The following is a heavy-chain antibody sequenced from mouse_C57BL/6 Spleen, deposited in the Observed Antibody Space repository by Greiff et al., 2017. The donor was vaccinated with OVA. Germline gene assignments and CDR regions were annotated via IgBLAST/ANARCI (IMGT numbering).Heavy chain of an antibody. V-gene: IGHV1-69*01. Sequence: VLLLQPGAGLVMPGASVKLSCTASGYTFTSYWMRWVKQRPGQGLEWMGEIDPSDSYTNYNQKFKGKFTFTVDKSHRTAYMQLSGLTSEDSAVYYCARGGVTARAMDYWGQGTSVTVSS. CDR3: ARGGVTARAMDY. CDR1: GYTFTSYW. J-gene: IGHJ4*01. CDR2: IDPSDSYT. D-gene: IGHD3-3*01.